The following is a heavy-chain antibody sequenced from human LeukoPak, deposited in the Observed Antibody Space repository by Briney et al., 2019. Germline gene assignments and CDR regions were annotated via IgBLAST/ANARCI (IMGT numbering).Heavy chain of an antibody. CDR2: IYHSGST. CDR3: ARDILLGYCSGGSCYSIYYYYGMDV. D-gene: IGHD2-15*01. CDR1: GGSISSSNW. V-gene: IGHV4-4*02. J-gene: IGHJ6*02. Sequence: SGTLSLTCAVSGGSISSSNWWSWVRQPPGQGLEWIGEIYHSGSTNYNPSLKSRVTISVDKSKNQFSLKLSSVTAADTAVYYCARDILLGYCSGGSCYSIYYYYGMDVWGQGTTVTVSS.